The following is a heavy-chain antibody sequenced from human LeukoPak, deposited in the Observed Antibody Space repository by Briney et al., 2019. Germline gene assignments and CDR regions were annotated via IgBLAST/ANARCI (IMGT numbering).Heavy chain of an antibody. Sequence: SQTLSLTCAISGDSVSSNSAAWNWIRQSPSRGLEWLGRTYYRSNWNNDYAISVKSRITINPDTSKNQFSLKLSSVTAADTAVYYCARCRLSGSSFGPNWFDPWGQGTLVTVSS. D-gene: IGHD3-10*01. J-gene: IGHJ5*02. CDR2: TYYRSNWNN. CDR3: ARCRLSGSSFGPNWFDP. CDR1: GDSVSSNSAA. V-gene: IGHV6-1*01.